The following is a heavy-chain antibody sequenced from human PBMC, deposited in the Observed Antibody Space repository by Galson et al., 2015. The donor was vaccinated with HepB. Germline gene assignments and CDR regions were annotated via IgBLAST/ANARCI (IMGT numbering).Heavy chain of an antibody. CDR1: GFTFSSYA. CDR3: AKDRYCSGGSCYSGFDY. Sequence: SLRLSCAASGFTFSSYAMSWVRQAPGKGLEWVSAISGGGGSTYYADSVKGRFTISRDNSKNTLYLQMNSLRAEDTAVYYCAKDRYCSGGSCYSGFDYWGQGTLVTVSS. V-gene: IGHV3-23*01. J-gene: IGHJ4*02. D-gene: IGHD2-15*01. CDR2: ISGGGGST.